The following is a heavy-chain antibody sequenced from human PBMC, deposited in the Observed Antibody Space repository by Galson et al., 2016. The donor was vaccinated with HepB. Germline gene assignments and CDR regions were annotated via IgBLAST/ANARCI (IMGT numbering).Heavy chain of an antibody. CDR1: GFSVSTHG. V-gene: IGHV3-30*03. Sequence: SLRLSCAGSGFSVSTHGMHWVRQVPGKGLEWVGVITYDGGNQHYSDSVKGRFTISRGISKNMVYLQMNSLRVEDTAVYYCAREANSGWYRVVDYWGLGTLVTVSS. D-gene: IGHD6-19*01. J-gene: IGHJ4*02. CDR3: AREANSGWYRVVDY. CDR2: ITYDGGNQ.